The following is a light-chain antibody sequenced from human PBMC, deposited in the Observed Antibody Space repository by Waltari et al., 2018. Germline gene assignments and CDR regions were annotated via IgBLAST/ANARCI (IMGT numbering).Light chain of an antibody. CDR2: RNN. CDR1: SSNLRSKF. V-gene: IGLV1-47*01. CDR3: AAWDDSLTVR. J-gene: IGLJ3*02. Sequence: QSVLTQPPSASGTPGQRVTISCSGSSSNLRSKFVCRYQHLPGTAPKLLIYRNNQRPSGVPDRFSGSKSGTSASLAISGLRSEDEADYYCAAWDDSLTVRFGGGTKLTVL.